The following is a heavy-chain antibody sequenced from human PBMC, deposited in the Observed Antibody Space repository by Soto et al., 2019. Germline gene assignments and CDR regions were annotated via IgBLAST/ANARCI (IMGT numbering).Heavy chain of an antibody. V-gene: IGHV1-3*01. J-gene: IGHJ5*02. CDR3: AGPHDRGGLGT. D-gene: IGHD1-1*01. CDR1: ENTFSTYL. Sequence: ASVKVSCKASENTFSTYLVHWVRQVHGQGLEWMGWHNGYNGQTEYSQKFQGRVTITRDTSAKTAYLELRSLTSEDTAVYYCAGPHDRGGLGTWGQGTLVTVYS. CDR2: HNGYNGQT.